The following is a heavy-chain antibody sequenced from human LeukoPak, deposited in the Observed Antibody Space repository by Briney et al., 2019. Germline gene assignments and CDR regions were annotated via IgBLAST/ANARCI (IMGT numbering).Heavy chain of an antibody. CDR2: ISGSGGST. J-gene: IGHJ3*02. CDR1: GFTFSSYA. CDR3: AKGVNYYDSSGYYLHDAFDI. D-gene: IGHD3-22*01. V-gene: IGHV3-23*01. Sequence: GGSLRLSCAASGFTFSSYAMSWVRQAPGKGLEWVSAISGSGGSTYYADSVKGRFTISRDNSKNTLYLQMNSLRAEDTAVYYCAKGVNYYDSSGYYLHDAFDIWGQGTMVTVPS.